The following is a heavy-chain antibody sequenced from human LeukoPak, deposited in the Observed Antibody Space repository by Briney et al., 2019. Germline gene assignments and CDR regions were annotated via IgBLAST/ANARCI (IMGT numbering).Heavy chain of an antibody. J-gene: IGHJ6*04. CDR2: TGSSSSYI. D-gene: IGHD5-24*01. CDR3: ASMDGRDV. Sequence: VKPGGSLRLSCAASGFTFSSYSMNWVRQAPGTGLEWVSSTGSSSSYIYYADSVKGRFTISRDNAKKSLYLQMNSLRAEDTAVYYCASMDGRDVWGKGTTVTVSS. V-gene: IGHV3-21*01. CDR1: GFTFSSYS.